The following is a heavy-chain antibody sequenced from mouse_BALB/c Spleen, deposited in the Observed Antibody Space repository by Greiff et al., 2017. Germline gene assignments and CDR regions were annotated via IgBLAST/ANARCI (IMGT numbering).Heavy chain of an antibody. D-gene: IGHD1-1*01. CDR2: IYPGDGDT. Sequence: GQLQESGAELARPGASVKLSCKASGYTFTSYWMQWVKQRPGQGLEWIGAIYPGDGDTRYTQKFKGKATLTADKSSSTAYMQLSSLASEDSAVYYCASYYGSSYEDYWGQGTSVTVSS. J-gene: IGHJ4*01. V-gene: IGHV1-87*01. CDR3: ASYYGSSYEDY. CDR1: GYTFTSYW.